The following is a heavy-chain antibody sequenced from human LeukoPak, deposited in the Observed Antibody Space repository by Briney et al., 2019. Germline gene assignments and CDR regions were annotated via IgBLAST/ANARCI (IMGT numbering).Heavy chain of an antibody. CDR1: GFTFSTYW. CDR3: ARGGPRVGIDYSFYYMDV. CDR2: IKQDGSEK. D-gene: IGHD2-15*01. J-gene: IGHJ6*03. Sequence: GGSLRLSCPASGFTFSTYWMNWVRQAQGKGLEWVAHIKQDGSEKRYVDSVKGRFTISRDNAKNSLYLEMNSLRAEDTAVYYCARGGPRVGIDYSFYYMDVWGKGTTVTVSS. V-gene: IGHV3-7*01.